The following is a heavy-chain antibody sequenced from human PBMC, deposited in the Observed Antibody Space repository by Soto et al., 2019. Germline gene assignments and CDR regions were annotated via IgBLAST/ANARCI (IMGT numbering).Heavy chain of an antibody. CDR1: GGCISSGAYY. J-gene: IGHJ4*02. CDR2: IYYSGST. V-gene: IGHV4-31*03. D-gene: IGHD3-3*01. Sequence: SETLSLTRPVSGGCISSGAYYCRWIRQHPGKGLEWIGYIYYSGSTYYNTCLKSRVTISVDKAKNQFSLKLSSVTAADTAVYYCARANDFWSGYRNTKFDYWGQGTLVTVSS. CDR3: ARANDFWSGYRNTKFDY.